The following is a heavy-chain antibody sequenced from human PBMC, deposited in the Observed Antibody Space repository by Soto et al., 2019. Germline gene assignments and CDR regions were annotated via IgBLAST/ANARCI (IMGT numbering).Heavy chain of an antibody. Sequence: QVQLVQSGAEVRKPGSSVKVSCKISGGTFINYVISWLRQAPGQGLEWMGGLIPIFGAANLAQKFQGRVTITADESTSTVNMGLSSLTSEDTAVYYCARGRSSPNFDPWGQGTLVTVSS. CDR3: ARGRSSPNFDP. V-gene: IGHV1-69*01. CDR1: GGTFINYV. CDR2: LIPIFGAA. J-gene: IGHJ5*02. D-gene: IGHD6-6*01.